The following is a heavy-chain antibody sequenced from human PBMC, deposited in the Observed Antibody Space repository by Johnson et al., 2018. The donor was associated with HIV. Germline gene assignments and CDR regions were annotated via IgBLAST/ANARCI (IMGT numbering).Heavy chain of an antibody. D-gene: IGHD6-13*01. V-gene: IGHV3-13*01. CDR1: GFTFSSYD. CDR2: IDTAGDT. J-gene: IGHJ3*02. CDR3: ARVFLGSSWYSDAFDI. Sequence: VQVVESGGGLVQPGGSLRLSCAASGFTFSSYDMHWVRQATGKGLEWVSEIDTAGDTYYPGSVKGRFTTSRENAKNSLYLQMNSLRAGDTAVYYCARVFLGSSWYSDAFDIWGQGTMVTVSS.